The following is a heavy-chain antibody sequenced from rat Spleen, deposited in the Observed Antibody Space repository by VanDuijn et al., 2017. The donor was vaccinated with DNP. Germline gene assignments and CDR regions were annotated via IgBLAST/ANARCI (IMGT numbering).Heavy chain of an antibody. CDR1: GFSLTSYT. V-gene: IGHV2-30*01. CDR2: IGTGGTT. D-gene: IGHD4-1*01. CDR3: ARDWDGYNIDY. Sequence: QVQLKESGPGLVQPSQTLSLTCTVSGFSLTSYTVSWVRQPSGKGLEWMGIIGTGGTTEYNPIIKSRQSISRDTSKSQVFLRMNSLQSEDTATYYCARDWDGYNIDYWGQGVMVTVSS. J-gene: IGHJ2*01.